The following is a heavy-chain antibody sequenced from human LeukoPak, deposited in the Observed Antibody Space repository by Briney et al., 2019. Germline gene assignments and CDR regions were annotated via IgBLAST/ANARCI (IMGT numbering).Heavy chain of an antibody. CDR3: VKDKGSGWYYEY. D-gene: IGHD6-19*01. J-gene: IGHJ4*02. CDR1: GFTFSNYG. CDR2: ISGNGGST. V-gene: IGHV3-64D*09. Sequence: GGSLRLSCSASGFTFSNYGLHWVRQAPGKGLEYVSVISGNGGSTYYADSVKGRFTISRDNSKNTLYLQMSSLRVEDTAVYYCVKDKGSGWYYEYWGQGTLVTVSS.